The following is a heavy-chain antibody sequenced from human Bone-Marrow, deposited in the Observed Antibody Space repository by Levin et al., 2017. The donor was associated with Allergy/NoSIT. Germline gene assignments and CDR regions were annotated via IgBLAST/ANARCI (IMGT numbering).Heavy chain of an antibody. CDR2: ISAGGDTT. J-gene: IGHJ4*02. Sequence: RTSETLSLTCAGPGFSLSRYMMYWIRQSPGAGLESVAEISAGGDTTYYATSVKGRFIISRNNSKNSVYLQMSGLRADDTGVYYCARRGGPDGVEYYDYWSQGALVTVSS. CDR3: ARRGGPDGVEYYDY. V-gene: IGHV3-23*01. CDR1: GFSLSRYM. D-gene: IGHD2/OR15-2a*01.